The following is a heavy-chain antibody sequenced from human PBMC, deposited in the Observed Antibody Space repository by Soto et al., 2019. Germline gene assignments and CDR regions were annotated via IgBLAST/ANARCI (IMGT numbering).Heavy chain of an antibody. J-gene: IGHJ1*01. CDR2: ISAYNGNT. V-gene: IGHV1-18*01. CDR3: ARDVLFIVAAGNEYFQH. CDR1: GYTFTSYG. D-gene: IGHD6-13*01. Sequence: QVQLGQSGAEVKKPGASVKVSCKASGYTFTSYGISWVRQAPGQGLEWMGWISAYNGNTNYAQKLEGRVTMTTDTATSTAYLELRSLRSDDTAVYYCARDVLFIVAAGNEYFQHWGQGTLVTVSS.